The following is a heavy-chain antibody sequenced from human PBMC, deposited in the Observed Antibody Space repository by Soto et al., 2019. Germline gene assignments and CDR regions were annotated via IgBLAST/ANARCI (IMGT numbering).Heavy chain of an antibody. D-gene: IGHD2-2*01. V-gene: IGHV3-7*01. CDR3: VRGPLAIEGGHYYYYYMDV. Sequence: DVRLVESGGGLVQTGKSLRLSCEVSEMTFSLFSMSWVRRVPGKRLEWVATIKDDGTEKSYVESVKGRFTISRDNDKNSLSLEMKDLRVDDSSVYYCVRGPLAIEGGHYYYYYMDVWGKGTTVTVSS. CDR1: EMTFSLFS. J-gene: IGHJ6*03. CDR2: IKDDGTEK.